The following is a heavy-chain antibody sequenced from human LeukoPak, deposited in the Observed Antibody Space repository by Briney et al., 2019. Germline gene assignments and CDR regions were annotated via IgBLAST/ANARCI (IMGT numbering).Heavy chain of an antibody. CDR2: IYYSGST. V-gene: IGHV4-59*12. CDR3: ARGYDSSGYYDY. Sequence: SETLSLTCTVSGGSISSYYWSWIRQPPGKGLEWIGSIYYSGSTYYNPSLKSRVTISVDTSKNQFSLKLSSVTAADTAVYYCARGYDSSGYYDYWGQGTLVTVSS. D-gene: IGHD3-22*01. CDR1: GGSISSYY. J-gene: IGHJ4*02.